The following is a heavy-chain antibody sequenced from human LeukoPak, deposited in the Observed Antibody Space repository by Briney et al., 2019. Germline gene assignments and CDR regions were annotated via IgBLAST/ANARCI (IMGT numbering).Heavy chain of an antibody. Sequence: RSGGSLRLSCAAAGFTFNRYWMNWVRQAPGKGLEWVANIKQDGSQKYYVDSVKGRFTISRDNAKNSLYLQMDSLRAQDTAVYYCASAARQRWLQIDYWGQGTLVTVSS. CDR2: IKQDGSQK. J-gene: IGHJ4*02. CDR1: GFTFNRYW. V-gene: IGHV3-7*03. D-gene: IGHD5-12*01. CDR3: ASAARQRWLQIDY.